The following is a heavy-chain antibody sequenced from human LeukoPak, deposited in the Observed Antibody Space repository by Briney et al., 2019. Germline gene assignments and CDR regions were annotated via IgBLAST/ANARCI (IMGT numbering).Heavy chain of an antibody. D-gene: IGHD4-23*01. CDR2: ISSSSSYT. CDR1: GFTFSDYY. J-gene: IGHJ4*02. Sequence: GSLRLSCAASGFTFSDYYMSWIRQAPGKGLEWVSYISSSSSYTNYADSVKGRFTISRDNSKNTVLLQMDSLRAEDTAIYYCAKRSGVYGDNSGVFDYWGQGSLVTVSS. CDR3: AKRSGVYGDNSGVFDY. V-gene: IGHV3-11*03.